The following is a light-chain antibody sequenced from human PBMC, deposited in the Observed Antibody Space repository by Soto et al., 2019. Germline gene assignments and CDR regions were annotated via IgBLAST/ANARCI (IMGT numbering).Light chain of an antibody. J-gene: IGKJ5*01. Sequence: EIVLTQSPATLSLSPGDRATLSCRASQSVTTSLAWYQHQPGQAPRLLIYDTSTRATGIPARFSGSGSGTEFTLTINSLQPEDFATYYCQQNYSPPPVTFGQGTRLEIK. V-gene: IGKV3-11*01. CDR1: QSVTTS. CDR3: QQNYSPPPVT. CDR2: DTS.